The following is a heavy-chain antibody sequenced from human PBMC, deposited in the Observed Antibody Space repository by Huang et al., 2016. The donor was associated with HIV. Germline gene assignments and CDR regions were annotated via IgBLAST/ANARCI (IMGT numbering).Heavy chain of an antibody. CDR1: GFTFSSYG. CDR2: ISYDGKTK. D-gene: IGHD6-13*01. J-gene: IGHJ4*02. V-gene: IGHV3-30*18. CDR3: AKGGSAAAVLDF. Sequence: QVQLVESGGGVVQPGRSLRISCAASGFTFSSYGMHWVRKAPGKGLEWVAVISYDGKTKYYADSVKGRFSISRDNSKTTVYLQLNSLRVEDTAVYYCAKGGSAAAVLDFWGQGTLVTVSS.